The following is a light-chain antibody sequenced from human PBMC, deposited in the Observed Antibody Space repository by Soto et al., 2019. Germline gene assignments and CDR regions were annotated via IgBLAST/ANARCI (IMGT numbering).Light chain of an antibody. V-gene: IGKV3D-20*02. CDR1: QSVSSNY. J-gene: IGKJ1*01. Sequence: EIVLTQSPGTLYLSPGERATLSCRASQSVSSNYLAWYQQKRGQAPRLLIYAASARATGIPDRFSGSGSGTDFTLIISRVEAEDVGVYYCMQRIEFPWTFGQGTKVEIK. CDR2: AAS. CDR3: MQRIEFPWT.